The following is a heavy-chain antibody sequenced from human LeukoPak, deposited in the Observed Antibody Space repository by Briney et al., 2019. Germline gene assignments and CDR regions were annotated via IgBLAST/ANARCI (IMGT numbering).Heavy chain of an antibody. D-gene: IGHD3-10*01. V-gene: IGHV1-3*01. CDR1: GYAFTSYA. J-gene: IGHJ6*02. CDR3: ARNSYGSGSYYPYYYYYGMDV. CDR2: INAGNDRT. Sequence: GASVKVSCKASGYAFTSYAIHWVRQAPGQRLEWMGWINAGNDRTKYSQKFQGRVTITRDTSASAAYMELSSLRSEDTAVYYCARNSYGSGSYYPYYYYYGMDVWGQGTTVTVSS.